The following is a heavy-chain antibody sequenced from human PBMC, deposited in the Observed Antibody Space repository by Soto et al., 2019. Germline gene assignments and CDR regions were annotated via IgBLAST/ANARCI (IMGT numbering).Heavy chain of an antibody. J-gene: IGHJ4*02. D-gene: IGHD1-1*01. Sequence: PGGSLRLSCVASGFTFSNYAMHWVRQAPGKGLEWVAVIWYDGGNKYYADSVKGRFTISRDNSKNTLYLQMNSLRAEDTAVYYCARDPGQTGTPLDYWGQGTLVTVSS. V-gene: IGHV3-33*08. CDR2: IWYDGGNK. CDR1: GFTFSNYA. CDR3: ARDPGQTGTPLDY.